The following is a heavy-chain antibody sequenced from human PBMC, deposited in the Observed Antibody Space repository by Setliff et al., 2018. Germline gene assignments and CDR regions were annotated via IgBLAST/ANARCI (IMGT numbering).Heavy chain of an antibody. J-gene: IGHJ6*03. Sequence: SETLSLTCIVSGVSVSRHYWSWIRQPPGKGLEWIGSISPGRSINYNPSLRSRVTISGDTSKNQISLNLSSGTAADTAVHYCARDRRDYIGAGSSEIDYYYYYYMDVWGKGTTVTVSS. CDR2: ISPGRSI. CDR1: GVSVSRHY. V-gene: IGHV4-4*08. D-gene: IGHD3-10*01. CDR3: ARDRRDYIGAGSSEIDYYYYYYMDV.